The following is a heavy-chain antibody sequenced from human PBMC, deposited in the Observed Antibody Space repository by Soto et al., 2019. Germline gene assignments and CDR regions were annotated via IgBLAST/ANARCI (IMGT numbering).Heavy chain of an antibody. CDR3: ARDRYYDSSGYYGGLYYYYGMDV. CDR2: ISYDGSNK. Sequence: GSLRLSCAASGFTFSSYAMHWVRQAPGKGLEWVAVISYDGSNKYYADSVKGRFTISGDNSKNTLYLQMNSLRAEDTAVYYCARDRYYDSSGYYGGLYYYYGMDVWGQGTTVTVSS. CDR1: GFTFSSYA. D-gene: IGHD3-22*01. V-gene: IGHV3-30-3*01. J-gene: IGHJ6*02.